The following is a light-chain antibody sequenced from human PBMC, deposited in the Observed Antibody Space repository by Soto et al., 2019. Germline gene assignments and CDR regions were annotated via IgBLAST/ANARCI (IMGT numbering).Light chain of an antibody. CDR1: SGSIASNY. CDR2: DDN. CDR3: QSYDSSNPVV. Sequence: NFMLTQPHSVSASPGKTVTISCTRSSGSIASNYVQWYQQRPGSSPTTVIYDDNQRPSGVPDRFSGSIDSSSNSASLTIFGLKTEDEADYYCQSYDSSNPVVFGGGTKLTVL. J-gene: IGLJ2*01. V-gene: IGLV6-57*01.